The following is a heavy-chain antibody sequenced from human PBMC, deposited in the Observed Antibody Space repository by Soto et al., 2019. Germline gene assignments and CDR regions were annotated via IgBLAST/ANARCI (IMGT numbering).Heavy chain of an antibody. CDR2: IHENGHFK. CDR3: ARDEGVPINYRFDY. CDR1: GFTFSSYS. J-gene: IGHJ4*02. D-gene: IGHD4-4*01. V-gene: IGHV3-7*03. Sequence: GSLRLSCAASGFTFSSYSMSWIRQAPGKGLEWLAHIHENGHFKFYVDSVKGRFTISRDDALNSLYLQMNSLRAEDTAMYYCARDEGVPINYRFDYWGQGTLVTVSS.